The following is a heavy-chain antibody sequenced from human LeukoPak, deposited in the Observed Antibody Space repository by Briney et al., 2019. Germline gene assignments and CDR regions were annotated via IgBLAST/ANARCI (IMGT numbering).Heavy chain of an antibody. D-gene: IGHD2-15*01. CDR2: IRYDGSNK. CDR1: GFTFSSYG. CDR3: ANVTGVAGFEPQYFDY. Sequence: PGGSLRLSCAASGFTFSSYGMHWVRQAPGKGLEWVAFIRYDGSNKYYADSVKGRFTISRDNSKNTLYLQMNSLRAEDTAVYYCANVTGVAGFEPQYFDYWGQGTLVTASS. V-gene: IGHV3-30*02. J-gene: IGHJ4*02.